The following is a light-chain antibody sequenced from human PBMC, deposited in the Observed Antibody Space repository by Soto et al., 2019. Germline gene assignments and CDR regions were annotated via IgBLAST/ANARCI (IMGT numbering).Light chain of an antibody. V-gene: IGLV2-23*01. CDR1: SSDDGSYNL. J-gene: IGLJ2*01. CDR3: CSYAGSSTDVV. Sequence: QSALPQPASVSGSPGQSITISCTGTSSDDGSYNLVSWYQQHPGKAPKLMIYEGSKRPSGVSNRFSGSKSGNTASLTISGLQAEDEADYYCCSYAGSSTDVVFGGGTKLTVL. CDR2: EGS.